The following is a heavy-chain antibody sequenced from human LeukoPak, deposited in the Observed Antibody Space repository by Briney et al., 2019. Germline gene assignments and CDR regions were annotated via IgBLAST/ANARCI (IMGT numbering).Heavy chain of an antibody. CDR3: AGDGQQWNPFDY. D-gene: IGHD6-19*01. V-gene: IGHV1-18*01. J-gene: IGHJ4*02. CDR2: ISAYNGNT. CDR1: GYTFTRYG. Sequence: ASVKVSCKASGYTFTRYGISWVRQAPGQGLEWMGWISAYNGNTNYAQKLQGRATMTTDTSTSTAYTELRSLRSDDTAVYYCAGDGQQWNPFDYWGQGTLVTVSS.